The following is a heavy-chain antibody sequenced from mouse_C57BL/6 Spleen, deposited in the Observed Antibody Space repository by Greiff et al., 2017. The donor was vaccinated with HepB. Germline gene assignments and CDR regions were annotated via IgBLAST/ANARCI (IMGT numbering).Heavy chain of an antibody. CDR1: GFTFSDYY. V-gene: IGHV5-16*01. Sequence: DVKLVESEGGLVQPGRSMKLSCTASGFTFSDYYMAWVRQVPEKGLEWVANINYDGSSTYYLDSLKSRFIISRDNAKNILYLQMSSLKSEDTATYYCARVGTAQATAWFAYWGQGTLVTVSA. J-gene: IGHJ3*01. CDR2: INYDGSST. CDR3: ARVGTAQATAWFAY. D-gene: IGHD3-2*02.